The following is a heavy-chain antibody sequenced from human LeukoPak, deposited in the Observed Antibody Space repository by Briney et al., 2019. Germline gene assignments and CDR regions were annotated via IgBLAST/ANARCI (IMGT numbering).Heavy chain of an antibody. CDR1: GGSFSGYY. CDR2: INHSGST. D-gene: IGHD4-17*01. V-gene: IGHV4-34*01. Sequence: SETLSLTSAVYGGSFSGYYWSWIRQPPGKGLEWIGEINHSGSTNYNPSLKSRVTISVDTSKNQFSLKLSSVTAADTAVYYCARAGSGRYGDYNYWGQGTLVTVSS. J-gene: IGHJ4*02. CDR3: ARAGSGRYGDYNY.